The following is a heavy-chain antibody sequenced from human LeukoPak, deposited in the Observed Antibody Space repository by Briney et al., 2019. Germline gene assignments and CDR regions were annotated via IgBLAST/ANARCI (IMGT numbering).Heavy chain of an antibody. CDR1: GYTFTGYY. Sequence: ASVKVSCKASGYTFTGYYMHWVRQAPGQGLEWMGWINPNSGGTNYAQKFQGRVTMTRDTSISTAYMELSRLRSDDTAVYYCARGRNIAVAGTRWFDHWGQGTLVTVSS. D-gene: IGHD6-19*01. CDR3: ARGRNIAVAGTRWFDH. V-gene: IGHV1-2*02. J-gene: IGHJ5*02. CDR2: INPNSGGT.